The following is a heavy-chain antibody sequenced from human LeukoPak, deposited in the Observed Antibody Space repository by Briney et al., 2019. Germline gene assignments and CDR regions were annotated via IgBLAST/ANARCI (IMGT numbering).Heavy chain of an antibody. CDR3: ARDYYRYSGSYDAFDI. J-gene: IGHJ3*02. Sequence: PGGSLRLSCAASGFTFDDYGMSWVRQAPGKGLEWVSGINWNGGSTGYADSVKGRFTISRDNAKNSLYLQMNSLRAEDTALYYCARDYYRYSGSYDAFDIWGQGTMVTVSS. CDR1: GFTFDDYG. V-gene: IGHV3-20*04. D-gene: IGHD1-26*01. CDR2: INWNGGST.